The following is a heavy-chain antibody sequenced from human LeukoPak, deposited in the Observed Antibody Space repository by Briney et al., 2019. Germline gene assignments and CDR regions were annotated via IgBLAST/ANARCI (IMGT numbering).Heavy chain of an antibody. Sequence: ASVKVSCKASGYTFTSYYMHWVRQAPGQGLEWMGIINPSGGSTSYAQKFRGRVTMTRDTSTSTVYMELSSLRSEDTAVYYCARDPSFFIVGATDDYWGQGTLVTVSS. CDR1: GYTFTSYY. CDR2: INPSGGST. CDR3: ARDPSFFIVGATDDY. V-gene: IGHV1-46*01. D-gene: IGHD1-26*01. J-gene: IGHJ4*02.